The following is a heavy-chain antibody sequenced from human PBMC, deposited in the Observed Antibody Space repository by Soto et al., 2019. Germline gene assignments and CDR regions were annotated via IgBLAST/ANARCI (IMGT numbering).Heavy chain of an antibody. D-gene: IGHD1-26*01. J-gene: IGHJ4*02. V-gene: IGHV3-11*06. CDR3: ARDPGRVGPKDYFDY. Sequence: GGSLRLSCAASGFTFSDYYMSWIHQAPGKGLEWVSYISSSSSYTNYADSVKGRFTISRDNAKNSLYLQMNSLRAEDTAVYYCARDPGRVGPKDYFDYWGQGTLVTVSS. CDR2: ISSSSSYT. CDR1: GFTFSDYY.